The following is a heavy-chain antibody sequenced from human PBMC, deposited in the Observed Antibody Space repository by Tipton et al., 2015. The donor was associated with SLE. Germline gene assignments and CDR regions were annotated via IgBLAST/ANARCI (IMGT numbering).Heavy chain of an antibody. Sequence: SLRLSCAASGFTFSNYAMVWVRQAPGKGLEWVAIISYDGSDKYYADSVKGRFTISRDNSKNTLYLQMNSLRADDTAVYYCAREAMIQVWLRGPFDYWGQGTLVTVSS. J-gene: IGHJ4*02. CDR1: GFTFSNYA. CDR2: ISYDGSDK. CDR3: AREAMIQVWLRGPFDY. V-gene: IGHV3-30-3*01. D-gene: IGHD5-18*01.